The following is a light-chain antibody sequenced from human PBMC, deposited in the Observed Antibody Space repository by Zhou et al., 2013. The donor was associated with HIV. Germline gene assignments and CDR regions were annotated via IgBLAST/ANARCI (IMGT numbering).Light chain of an antibody. V-gene: IGKV1-9*01. J-gene: IGKJ5*01. CDR2: DAS. CDR1: QDIVTY. Sequence: IQLTQSPSSLSASIGDRVTITCRASQDIVTYLARYQQIPGKAPRVLIYDASTLQTGVSSRFSGSGSGAEFTLSISGLQREDFAIYYCQQLNSFPLTFGQGTRLEIK. CDR3: QQLNSFPLT.